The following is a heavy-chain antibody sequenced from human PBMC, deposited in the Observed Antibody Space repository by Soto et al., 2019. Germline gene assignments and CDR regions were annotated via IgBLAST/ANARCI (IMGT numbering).Heavy chain of an antibody. CDR3: ARFIRAAGISSFDP. Sequence: EVQLLESGGGLVQPGGSLRLSCAASGFTFSSYWMSWVRQAPGKGLEWVANIKQDGSEKYYVDSVKGRFTISRDNAKNSLYLQMNSLRPEDTAVYYCARFIRAAGISSFDPWGQGTLVTVSS. V-gene: IGHV3-7*01. J-gene: IGHJ5*02. D-gene: IGHD6-13*01. CDR1: GFTFSSYW. CDR2: IKQDGSEK.